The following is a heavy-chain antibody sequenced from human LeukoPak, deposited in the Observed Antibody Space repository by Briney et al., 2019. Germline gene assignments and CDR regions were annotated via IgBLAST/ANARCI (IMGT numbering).Heavy chain of an antibody. CDR3: ARVLGYCSGGSCYAFDY. V-gene: IGHV1-69*02. J-gene: IGHJ4*02. CDR1: GGTFSSYT. CDR2: IIPILGIA. D-gene: IGHD2-15*01. Sequence: SVKVSCKASGGTFSSYTISWVRQAPGQGLEWMGRIIPILGIAKYAQKFQGRVTITADKSTSTAYMELSSLRSEDTAVYYCARVLGYCSGGSCYAFDYWGQGTLVTVSS.